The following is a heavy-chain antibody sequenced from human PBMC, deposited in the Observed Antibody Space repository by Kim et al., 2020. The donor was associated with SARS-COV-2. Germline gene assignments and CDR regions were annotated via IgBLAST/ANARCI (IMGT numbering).Heavy chain of an antibody. CDR3: ARDFGTGGRVLHDY. D-gene: IGHD7-27*01. Sequence: SETLSLTCTVSGYSISSGYHWGWIRQPPGKGLEWIGSIYHSGSTYYNSSLKSRVTISVDTSKNQFSLKLSSVTAADTAVYYCARDFGTGGRVLHDYWGQGTLVTVSS. CDR1: GYSISSGYH. J-gene: IGHJ4*02. V-gene: IGHV4-38-2*02. CDR2: IYHSGST.